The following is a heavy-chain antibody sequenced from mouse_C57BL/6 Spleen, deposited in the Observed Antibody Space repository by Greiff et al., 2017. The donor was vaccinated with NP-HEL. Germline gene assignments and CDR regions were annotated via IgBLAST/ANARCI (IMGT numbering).Heavy chain of an antibody. V-gene: IGHV1-52*01. CDR2: IDPSDSET. CDR1: GYTFTSYW. CDR3: ASEELGRDVLAY. Sequence: VQLQQPGAELVRPGSSVKLSCKASGYTFTSYWMHWVKQRPIQGLEWIGNIDPSDSETHYNQKFKDKATLTVDKSSSTAYMQLSSLTSEDSAVYYGASEELGRDVLAYWGQGTLVTVSA. J-gene: IGHJ3*01. D-gene: IGHD4-1*01.